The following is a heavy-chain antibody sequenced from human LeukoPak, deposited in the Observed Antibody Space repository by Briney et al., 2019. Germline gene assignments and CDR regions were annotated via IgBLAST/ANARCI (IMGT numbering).Heavy chain of an antibody. J-gene: IGHJ3*02. V-gene: IGHV3-21*06. Sequence: GGSLRLSCAASGFIFSNYAMNWVRQAPGKGLEWVSSISSSSSYIYYADSVKGRFTISRDNAKNSLYLQMNSLRAEDTAVYYCARGLAARRGAFDIWGQGTMVTVSS. CDR1: GFIFSNYA. D-gene: IGHD6-6*01. CDR2: ISSSSSYI. CDR3: ARGLAARRGAFDI.